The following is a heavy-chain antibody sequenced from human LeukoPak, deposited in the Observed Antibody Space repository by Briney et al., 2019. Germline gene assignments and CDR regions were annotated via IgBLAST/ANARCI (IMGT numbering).Heavy chain of an antibody. D-gene: IGHD6-13*01. V-gene: IGHV3-48*01. CDR2: ISSSSSTI. CDR3: ASSIAAAGPLAYFDY. J-gene: IGHJ4*02. Sequence: GGSLRLSCAASGFTFSSYSMNWVRQAPGKGLEWVSYISSSSSTIYYADSVKGRFTISRDNSKNTLYLQMNSLRAEDTAVYYCASSIAAAGPLAYFDYWGQGTLVTVSS. CDR1: GFTFSSYS.